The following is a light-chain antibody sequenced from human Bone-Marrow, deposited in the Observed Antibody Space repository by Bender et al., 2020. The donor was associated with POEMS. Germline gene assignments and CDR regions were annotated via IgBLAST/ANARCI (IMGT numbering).Light chain of an antibody. CDR3: QSYDRRLNVV. V-gene: IGLV1-40*01. CDR1: TSNFGAGYE. J-gene: IGLJ2*01. CDR2: ADS. Sequence: QSVLTQPPSVSGAPGQRVTISCTGTTSNFGAGYEVQLYQLVPGTAPKLLVYADSNRPSGVPDRFSGSRSGTSASLAITGLRTEDEAEYYCQSYDRRLNVVFGGGTKLTVL.